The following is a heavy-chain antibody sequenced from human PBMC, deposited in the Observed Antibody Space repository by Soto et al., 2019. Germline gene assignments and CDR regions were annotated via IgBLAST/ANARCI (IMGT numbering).Heavy chain of an antibody. J-gene: IGHJ6*02. CDR2: IYPGDSDT. CDR1: GYSFTSYW. CDR3: ARTSAGGKYYYGMDV. V-gene: IGHV5-51*01. Sequence: KVSCKGSGYSFTSYWIGWVRQMPGKGLEWMGIIYPGDSDTRYSPSFQGQVTISADKSISTAYLQWSSLKASDTAMYYCARTSAGGKYYYGMDVWGQGTTVTVSS. D-gene: IGHD6-13*01.